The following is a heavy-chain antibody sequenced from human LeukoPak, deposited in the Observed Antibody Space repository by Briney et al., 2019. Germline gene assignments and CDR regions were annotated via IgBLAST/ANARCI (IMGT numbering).Heavy chain of an antibody. CDR1: GGSFSGYY. V-gene: IGHV4-34*01. D-gene: IGHD5-24*01. CDR2: INHSGST. Sequence: SETLSLTCAVYGGSFSGYYWSWIRQPPGKGLEWIGEINHSGSTNYNPSPKSRVTISVDTSKNQFSLKLSSVTAADTAVYYCARGIDGYNPNVDYWGQGTLVTVSS. J-gene: IGHJ4*02. CDR3: ARGIDGYNPNVDY.